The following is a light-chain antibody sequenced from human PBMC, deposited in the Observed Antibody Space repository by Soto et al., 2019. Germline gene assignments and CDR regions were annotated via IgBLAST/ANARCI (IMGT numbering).Light chain of an antibody. Sequence: QSVLTQPPSLSGAPGQRVTISCTGSGSNIGAPYDVHWYQHLPGTAPKLLIYGSTNRPSGVPGRFSGSKSGTSASLAITGLRAEDEADYYCSSYAHGSTYVFGTGTKVTV. CDR1: GSNIGAPYD. CDR2: GST. J-gene: IGLJ1*01. V-gene: IGLV1-40*01. CDR3: SSYAHGSTYV.